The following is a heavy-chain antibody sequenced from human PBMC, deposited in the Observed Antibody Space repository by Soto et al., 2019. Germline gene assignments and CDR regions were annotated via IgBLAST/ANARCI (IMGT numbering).Heavy chain of an antibody. V-gene: IGHV1-3*01. CDR2: INPANGNT. D-gene: IGHD3-3*01. J-gene: IGHJ4*02. CDR1: GYTFDTYA. Sequence: QVQLVQSGAEVKKPGSSVRVSCKASGYTFDTYAIHWVRQAPGQSLEWMGWINPANGNTTYSQKFQGRLAITRDASANTAFMELSGLLFEDTAVYYCARGPVLRFLEWFSNDYWGQGTLVTVSS. CDR3: ARGPVLRFLEWFSNDY.